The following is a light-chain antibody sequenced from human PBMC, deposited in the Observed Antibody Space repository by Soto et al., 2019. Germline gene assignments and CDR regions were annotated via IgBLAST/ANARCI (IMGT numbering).Light chain of an antibody. CDR1: NIGSKS. Sequence: SYELTQPPSVSVAPGKTVRITCGGNNIGSKSVHWYQQKPGQAPVLVIYYDSDRPSGIPERFSGSNSGNTATLTISRVEAGDEADYYCQVWDSSSDHLYVFGTGTKLTVL. J-gene: IGLJ1*01. V-gene: IGLV3-21*04. CDR2: YDS. CDR3: QVWDSSSDHLYV.